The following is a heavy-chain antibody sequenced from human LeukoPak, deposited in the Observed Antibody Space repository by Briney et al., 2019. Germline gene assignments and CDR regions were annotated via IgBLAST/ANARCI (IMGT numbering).Heavy chain of an antibody. V-gene: IGHV3-30*04. Sequence: GGSLRLSCAASRFTFSNYAMHWVRQAPGKGLEWVAVISYDGFDKYYADSVKGRFTISRDNAKNSLYLQMNSLRAEDTAVYYCARDRYSGSYPLDYWGQGTLVTVSS. CDR2: ISYDGFDK. CDR1: RFTFSNYA. CDR3: ARDRYSGSYPLDY. J-gene: IGHJ4*02. D-gene: IGHD1-26*01.